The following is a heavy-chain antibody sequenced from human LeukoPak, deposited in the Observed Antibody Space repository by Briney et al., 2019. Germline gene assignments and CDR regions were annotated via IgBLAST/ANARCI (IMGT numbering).Heavy chain of an antibody. CDR2: ISGSDGST. CDR3: VKSYTTGWYSAFDI. J-gene: IGHJ3*02. V-gene: IGHV3-23*01. Sequence: GGSLRLSCAASGFTFSIYAMSWVRQAPGKGLEWVSAISGSDGSTHYADSVKGRFSISRDNSKNTLYLQMNSLRAEDTALYYCVKSYTTGWYSAFDIWGQGTMVTVSS. CDR1: GFTFSIYA. D-gene: IGHD6-19*01.